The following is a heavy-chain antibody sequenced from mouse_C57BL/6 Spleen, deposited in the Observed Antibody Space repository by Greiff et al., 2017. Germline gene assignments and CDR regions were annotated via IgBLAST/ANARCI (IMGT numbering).Heavy chain of an antibody. J-gene: IGHJ1*03. CDR1: GYTFTSYW. CDR3: AGGYGRSYQYFDV. CDR2: IHPNSGST. V-gene: IGHV1-64*01. Sequence: QVQLQQPGAELVKPGASVKLSCKASGYTFTSYWMHWVKQRPGQGLEWIGMIHPNSGSTNYNEKFKSKATLPVDKSASTAYMQLSSLTSEDSAVYYCAGGYGRSYQYFDVWGTGTTGTVSS. D-gene: IGHD1-1*01.